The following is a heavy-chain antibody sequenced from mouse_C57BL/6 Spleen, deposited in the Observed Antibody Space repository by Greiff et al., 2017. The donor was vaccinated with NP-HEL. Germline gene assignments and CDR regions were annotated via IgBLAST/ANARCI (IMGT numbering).Heavy chain of an antibody. CDR1: GYTFTDYY. V-gene: IGHV1-19*01. D-gene: IGHD2-2*01. J-gene: IGHJ2*01. Sequence: EVQLQQSGPVLVKPGASVKMSCKASGYTFTDYYMNWVKQSHGKSLEWIGVINPYNGGTSYNQKFKGKATLTVDKSSSTAYMELNSLTSEDSAVYYCASRDYGYGGYFDYWGQGTTLTVSS. CDR3: ASRDYGYGGYFDY. CDR2: INPYNGGT.